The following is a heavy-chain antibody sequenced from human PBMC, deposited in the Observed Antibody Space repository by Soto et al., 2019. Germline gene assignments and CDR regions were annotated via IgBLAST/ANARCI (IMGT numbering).Heavy chain of an antibody. Sequence: GGSLRLSCAASGFTFSSYAMSWVRQAPGKGLEWGSAISGSGGSTYYADSVKGRFTISRDNSKNTLYLQMNSLRAEDTAVYYCAKVGTYYYDSSGYYDYWGQGTLVTVSS. CDR1: GFTFSSYA. CDR2: ISGSGGST. V-gene: IGHV3-23*01. J-gene: IGHJ4*02. D-gene: IGHD3-22*01. CDR3: AKVGTYYYDSSGYYDY.